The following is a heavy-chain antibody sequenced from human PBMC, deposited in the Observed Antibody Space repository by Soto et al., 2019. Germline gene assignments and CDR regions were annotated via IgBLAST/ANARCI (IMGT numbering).Heavy chain of an antibody. CDR3: ARIGNPDASLYFDY. D-gene: IGHD2-2*01. CDR2: TYHTGST. CDR1: GGSISVGVYY. V-gene: IGHV4-31*03. J-gene: IGHJ4*02. Sequence: QVQLQESGPGLVKPSQTLSLTCTVSGGSISVGVYYWNWIRQLPGKGPEWICYTYHTGSTYYNPSLESRVTISVDPSKNQFSLRLSSVTAADTAVYYCARIGNPDASLYFDYWGQGTLVTVSS.